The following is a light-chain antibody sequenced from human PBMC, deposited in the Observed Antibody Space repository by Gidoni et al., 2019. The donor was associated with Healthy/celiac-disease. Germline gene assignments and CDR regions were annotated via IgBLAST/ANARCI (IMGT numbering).Light chain of an antibody. CDR3: AAWDDSLSGPWV. V-gene: IGLV1-47*02. CDR1: RSNIGSNY. CDR2: SNN. Sequence: QSVLTQPPSASVTPRQSVTIPCSGSRSNIGSNYVYWYQQLPGTAPKLLIYSNNQRPSGVPDRFSGSKSGTSASLAISGLRSEDEADYYCAAWDDSLSGPWVFGGGTKLTVL. J-gene: IGLJ3*02.